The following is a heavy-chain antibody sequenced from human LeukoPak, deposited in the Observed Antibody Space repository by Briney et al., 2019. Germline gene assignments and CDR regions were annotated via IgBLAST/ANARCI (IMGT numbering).Heavy chain of an antibody. D-gene: IGHD3-3*01. CDR1: GGSISSGGYY. J-gene: IGHJ4*02. Sequence: PSETLSLTCTVSGGSISSGGYYWSWIRQHPGKGLEWIGYIYYSGSTNYNPSLKSRVTISVDKSKNQFSLKLSSVTAADTAVYYCASRAVTYYDFWSGYYQIDYFDYWGQGTLVTVSS. CDR3: ASRAVTYYDFWSGYYQIDYFDY. V-gene: IGHV4-31*03. CDR2: IYYSGST.